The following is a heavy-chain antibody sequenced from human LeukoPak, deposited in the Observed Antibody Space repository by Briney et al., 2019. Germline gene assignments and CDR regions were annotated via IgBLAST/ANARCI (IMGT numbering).Heavy chain of an antibody. CDR2: ISSSSSYI. Sequence: PGGSLRLSCAASGFTFSSYSMYWVRQAPGKGLEWDSSISSSSSYIYYADSVKGRFTISRDNAKNSLYLQMNSLRAEDTAVYYCARVRTTVNYYYYYGMDVWGQGTTVTVSS. CDR3: ARVRTTVNYYYYYGMDV. J-gene: IGHJ6*02. D-gene: IGHD4-17*01. V-gene: IGHV3-21*01. CDR1: GFTFSSYS.